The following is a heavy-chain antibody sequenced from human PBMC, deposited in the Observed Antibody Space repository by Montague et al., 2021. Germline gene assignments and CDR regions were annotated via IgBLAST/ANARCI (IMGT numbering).Heavy chain of an antibody. V-gene: IGHV4-4*02. CDR1: GGSISSSNW. Sequence: SETLSLTCAVSGGSISSSNWSWCFRQPPGKGLEWIEEIYHSGNTNYNPPLKSRVIISVDKSKNPYSLKLWSMTAADTSVFYCARDRWFGELCIWGQGTLVPVSS. CDR2: IYHSGNT. J-gene: IGHJ4*02. CDR3: ARDRWFGELCI. D-gene: IGHD3-10*01.